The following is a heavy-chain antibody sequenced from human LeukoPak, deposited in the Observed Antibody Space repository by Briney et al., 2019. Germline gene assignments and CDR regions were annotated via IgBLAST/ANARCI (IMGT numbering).Heavy chain of an antibody. CDR1: GFTLGIYW. Sequence: PGGSLRLSCTASGFTLGIYWMSWVRQAPGKGLEWVANIKEDGTEKYYVDSVKGRFTISRDNAKNSLYLQLNSLIAEDTAVYYCARAPSRGITDYWGQGTLVIVSS. J-gene: IGHJ4*02. V-gene: IGHV3-7*01. CDR3: ARAPSRGITDY. D-gene: IGHD3-10*01. CDR2: IKEDGTEK.